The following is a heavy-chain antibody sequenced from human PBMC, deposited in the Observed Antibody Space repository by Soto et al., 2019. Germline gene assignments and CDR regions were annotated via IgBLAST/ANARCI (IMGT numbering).Heavy chain of an antibody. CDR3: ASSYGSGYRAFDY. J-gene: IGHJ4*02. CDR2: INPILSMS. D-gene: IGHD3-10*01. V-gene: IGHV1-69*04. CDR1: GYTFTSYG. Sequence: QVQLVQSGAEVKKPGASVKVSCKASGYTFTSYGISWVRQAPGQGLEWMGRINPILSMSNYAQRFQGRVTMTADKSTSTAYMELSSLRSEDTAIYYCASSYGSGYRAFDYWGQGALVTVSS.